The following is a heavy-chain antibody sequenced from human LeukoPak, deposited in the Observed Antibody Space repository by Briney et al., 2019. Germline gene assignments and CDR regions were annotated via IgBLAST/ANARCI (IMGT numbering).Heavy chain of an antibody. V-gene: IGHV3-11*04. CDR3: ARDLGPLRYYYDSSGYYLSY. D-gene: IGHD3-22*01. CDR1: GFTFSDYY. J-gene: IGHJ4*02. CDR2: ISSSGSTI. Sequence: GGSLRLSCAASGFTFSDYYMSWIRQAPGKGLEWVSYISSSGSTIYYADSVKGRFTISRDNAKNSLYLQMNSLRAEDTAVYYCARDLGPLRYYYDSSGYYLSYWGQGTLVTVSS.